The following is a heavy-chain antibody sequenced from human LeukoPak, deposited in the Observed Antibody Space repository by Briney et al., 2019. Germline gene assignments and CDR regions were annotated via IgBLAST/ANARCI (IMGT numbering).Heavy chain of an antibody. J-gene: IGHJ4*02. Sequence: GGTLRLSCAASGFTFSSYSMSWVRQAPGKGLEWVSIISDSGANTYYAASVRGRFTISRDNSKNTLYLQMNSLRAEDTAVYYCATIDYWGQGTLVTVSS. CDR3: ATIDY. CDR2: ISDSGANT. CDR1: GFTFSSYS. V-gene: IGHV3-23*01.